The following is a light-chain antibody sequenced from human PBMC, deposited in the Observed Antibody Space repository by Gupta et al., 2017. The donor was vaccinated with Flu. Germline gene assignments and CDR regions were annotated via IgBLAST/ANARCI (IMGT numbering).Light chain of an antibody. J-gene: IGKJ1*01. V-gene: IGKV1-5*03. Sequence: SPSTLSASVGDRVTITCRASQSISSWLAWYQQKPGKAPKVLIYKASSLQSGVPSRFSGSGSGTEFTLTISSLQPDDFATYYCQQDNSYSGTFGQGTEVEIK. CDR3: QQDNSYSGT. CDR2: KAS. CDR1: QSISSW.